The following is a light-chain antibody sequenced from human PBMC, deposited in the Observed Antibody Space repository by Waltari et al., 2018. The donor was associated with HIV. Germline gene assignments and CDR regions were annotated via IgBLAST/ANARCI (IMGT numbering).Light chain of an antibody. J-gene: IGLJ1*01. Sequence: QVVLTQSPSASASLAASVTLTCPLSSVHSSYAIAWPQQQPEKGPLYLMKPKSDGSHTKGDGIPDRFSGSSSGAERYLTISSLQSEDEADYYCQTWDTGIRVFGFGTKVTVL. V-gene: IGLV4-69*02. CDR2: PKSDGSH. CDR3: QTWDTGIRV. CDR1: SVHSSYA.